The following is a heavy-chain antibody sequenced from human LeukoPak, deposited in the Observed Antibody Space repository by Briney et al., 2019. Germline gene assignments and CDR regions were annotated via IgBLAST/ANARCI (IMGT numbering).Heavy chain of an antibody. CDR1: GFPFSTYA. V-gene: IGHV3-23*01. D-gene: IGHD4-17*01. J-gene: IGHJ4*02. CDR3: AKDVYGDYGGLDY. Sequence: GGSLRLSCAASGFPFSTYAMSWVRQAPGKGLEWVSSIRGSVGSTYYADSVKGRFAISRDNSKNTLYLQMNSLRAEDTAVYYCAKDVYGDYGGLDYWGQGTLVTVSS. CDR2: IRGSVGST.